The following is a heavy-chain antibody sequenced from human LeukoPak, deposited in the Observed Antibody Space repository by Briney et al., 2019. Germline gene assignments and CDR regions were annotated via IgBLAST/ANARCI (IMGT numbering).Heavy chain of an antibody. V-gene: IGHV4-34*01. D-gene: IGHD3-22*01. Sequence: SETLSLTCAVYGGSFSGYYWSWIRQPPGKGLEWIGEINHSGSTNYNPSLKSRVTISVDTSKNQSSLKLSSVTAADTAVYYCARGVVVIPNWFDPWGQGTLVTVSS. CDR1: GGSFSGYY. CDR3: ARGVVVIPNWFDP. J-gene: IGHJ5*02. CDR2: INHSGST.